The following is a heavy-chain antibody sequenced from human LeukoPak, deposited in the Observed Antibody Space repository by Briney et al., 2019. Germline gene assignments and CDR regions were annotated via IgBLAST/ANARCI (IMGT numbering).Heavy chain of an antibody. CDR3: ARTTAAGTYYFDY. Sequence: SETLSLTCTVSGGSISSYYWSWIRQPPGKGLEWIGNIYDRGSTKYNPSLKSRVTISVDTSKNQFSLKLSSVTAADTAVYYCARTTAAGTYYFDYWGQGTLVTVSS. J-gene: IGHJ4*02. D-gene: IGHD6-13*01. CDR2: IYDRGST. CDR1: GGSISSYY. V-gene: IGHV4-59*01.